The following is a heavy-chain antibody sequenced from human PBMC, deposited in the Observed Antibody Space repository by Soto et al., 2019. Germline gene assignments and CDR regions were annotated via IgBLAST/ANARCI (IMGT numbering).Heavy chain of an antibody. Sequence: PSETLSLTCTVAGGTIGAYYWNWIRQPPGKGLEWIGHIYTSGDTSYNPSLKSRVNMSVDTSKNQFSLSLSSVTAADTAVYFCVRASPYDYGDWRMDVWGMGTTVTVSS. CDR2: IYTSGDT. CDR3: VRASPYDYGDWRMDV. J-gene: IGHJ6*04. CDR1: GGTIGAYY. V-gene: IGHV4-4*07. D-gene: IGHD4-17*01.